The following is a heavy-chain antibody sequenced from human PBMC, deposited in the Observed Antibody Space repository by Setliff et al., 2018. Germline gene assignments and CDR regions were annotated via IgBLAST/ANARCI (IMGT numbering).Heavy chain of an antibody. V-gene: IGHV4-38-2*02. CDR3: ASGLNWLSSTEFDY. Sequence: SETLSLTCTVSGYSISSGYYWGWIRQPPGKGLEWIGCIYYSGSTYYNPSLKSRVTISLDTSKNQFSLKLTSVTAADTAVYYCASGLNWLSSTEFDYWGQGTLVSVSS. CDR1: GYSISSGYY. J-gene: IGHJ4*02. D-gene: IGHD1-20*01. CDR2: IYYSGST.